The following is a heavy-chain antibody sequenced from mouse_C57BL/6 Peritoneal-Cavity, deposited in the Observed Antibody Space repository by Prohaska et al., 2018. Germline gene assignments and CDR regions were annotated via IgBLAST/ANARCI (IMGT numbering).Heavy chain of an antibody. Sequence: EVKLAESEGGLVQPGSSMKLSCTASGFTFSDYYMAWVRQVPDKGLDWVANINYDGSSTYYLDSLKSRFINSRDKAKSSLYLQMSSLKSVDTGTYAGERDSGLPCYFDVGGAGATVTFSS. D-gene: IGHD5-5*01. J-gene: IGHJ1*01. CDR2: INYDGSST. CDR1: GFTFSDYY. CDR3: ERDSGLPCYFDV. V-gene: IGHV5-16*01.